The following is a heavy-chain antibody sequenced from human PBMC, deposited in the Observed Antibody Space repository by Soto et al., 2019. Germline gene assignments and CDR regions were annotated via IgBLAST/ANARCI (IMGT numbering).Heavy chain of an antibody. V-gene: IGHV4-4*07. D-gene: IGHD3-9*01. J-gene: IGHJ3*02. Sequence: SETLSLTCTVSGGSISSYYWSWIRQPAGKGLEWIGRIYTSGSTNYNPSLKSRVTMSVDTSKNQFSLKLSSVTAADTAVYYCARDRSYYDILTGYYTDAFDIWGQGKMVTVSS. CDR2: IYTSGST. CDR1: GGSISSYY. CDR3: ARDRSYYDILTGYYTDAFDI.